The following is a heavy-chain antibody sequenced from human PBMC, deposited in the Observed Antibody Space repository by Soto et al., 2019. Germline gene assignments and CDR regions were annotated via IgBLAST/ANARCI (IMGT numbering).Heavy chain of an antibody. CDR3: ARIQTRSHLGKDYYYYYYMDV. J-gene: IGHJ6*03. CDR2: IDWDDDK. CDR1: GFSLSTSGMC. Sequence: SGPTLVNPTQTLTLTCTFSGFSLSTSGMCVSWIRQPPGKALEWLARIDWDDDKYYSTSLKTRLTISKDTSKNQVVLTMTNMDPVDTATYYCARIQTRSHLGKDYYYYYYMDVWGKGTTVTVSS. D-gene: IGHD2-2*01. V-gene: IGHV2-70*11.